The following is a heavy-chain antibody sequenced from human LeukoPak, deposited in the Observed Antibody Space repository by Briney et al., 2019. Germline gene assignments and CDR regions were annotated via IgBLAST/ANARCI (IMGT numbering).Heavy chain of an antibody. D-gene: IGHD6-13*01. CDR2: ISGSGGST. J-gene: IGHJ6*03. CDR3: AKDAAAGTYYYYYMDV. Sequence: GGTLRLSCAASGFTFSSYGMSWVRQAPGKGLEWVSAISGSGGSTYYADSVKGRFTISRDNSKNTLYLQMNSLRAEDTAVYYCAKDAAAGTYYYYYMDVWGKGTTVTISS. CDR1: GFTFSSYG. V-gene: IGHV3-23*01.